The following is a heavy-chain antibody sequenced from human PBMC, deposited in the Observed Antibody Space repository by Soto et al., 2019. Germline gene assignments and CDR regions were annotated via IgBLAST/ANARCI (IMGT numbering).Heavy chain of an antibody. D-gene: IGHD3-9*01. CDR2: IWYDGSNK. CDR3: ASFADSRVLAGYYDPHDAFDI. Sequence: QVQLVESGGGVVQPGRSLRLSCAASGFTFSSYGMHWVRQAPGKGLEWVAVIWYDGSNKYYADSVKGRFTISRDNSKNTLYLQMNSLRAEDTAVYYCASFADSRVLAGYYDPHDAFDIWGQGTMVTVSS. V-gene: IGHV3-33*01. J-gene: IGHJ3*02. CDR1: GFTFSSYG.